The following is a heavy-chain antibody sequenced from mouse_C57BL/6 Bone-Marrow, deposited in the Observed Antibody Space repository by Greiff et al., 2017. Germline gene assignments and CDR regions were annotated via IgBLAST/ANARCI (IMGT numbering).Heavy chain of an antibody. Sequence: EVHLVESGGGLVKPGGSLKLSCAASGFTFSSYAMSWVRQTPEKRLEWVATISDGGSYTYYPDNVKGRFTISRDNAKNNLYLQMSHLKSEDTAMYYCAREYYDPYWYFDVWGTGTTVTVSS. J-gene: IGHJ1*03. V-gene: IGHV5-4*01. D-gene: IGHD2-4*01. CDR1: GFTFSSYA. CDR3: AREYYDPYWYFDV. CDR2: ISDGGSYT.